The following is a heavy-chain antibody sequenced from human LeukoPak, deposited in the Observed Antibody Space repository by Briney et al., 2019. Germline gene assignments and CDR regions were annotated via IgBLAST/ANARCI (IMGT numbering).Heavy chain of an antibody. CDR1: QFTFSNYA. CDR3: AKLNTVSPYYYYMDV. V-gene: IGHV3-23*01. Sequence: GESLRLSCAASQFTFSNYAMSWFRQVPGKGLDWVSAIGAGGAPTYYADSVKGRFTMSRDNSKNTLYLQMNSLRAEDTAVYYCAKLNTVSPYYYYMDVWGKGAMVTVSS. J-gene: IGHJ6*03. CDR2: IGAGGAPT. D-gene: IGHD4-11*01.